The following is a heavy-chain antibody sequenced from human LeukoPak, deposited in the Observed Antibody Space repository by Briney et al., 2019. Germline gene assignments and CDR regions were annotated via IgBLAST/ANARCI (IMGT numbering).Heavy chain of an antibody. J-gene: IGHJ4*02. CDR2: IYYSGST. CDR1: GGSISSSSYY. Sequence: SETLSLTCTVSGGSISSSSYYWGWIRQPPGKGLEWIGSIYYSGSTNYNPSLKSRVTISADTSKNQFSLKLRSVTAADTAVYYCARGMYFDSWGQGTLVTVSS. V-gene: IGHV4-39*07. D-gene: IGHD3-10*01. CDR3: ARGMYFDS.